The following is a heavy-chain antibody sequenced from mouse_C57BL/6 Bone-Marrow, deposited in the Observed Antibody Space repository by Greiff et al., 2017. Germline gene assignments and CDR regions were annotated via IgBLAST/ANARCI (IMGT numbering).Heavy chain of an antibody. D-gene: IGHD2-13*01. Sequence: EVQLQQSGPELVKPGASVTISCKASGYSFTDYNMNWVKPSNGKSLEWLGVINPNYGTTSYNQQIKGKATLTVDHSSSTSYKQLNILTSEDSAVYYCAREGDYAWFAYWGQGTLVTVSA. CDR2: INPNYGTT. CDR1: GYSFTDYN. CDR3: AREGDYAWFAY. J-gene: IGHJ3*01. V-gene: IGHV1-39*01.